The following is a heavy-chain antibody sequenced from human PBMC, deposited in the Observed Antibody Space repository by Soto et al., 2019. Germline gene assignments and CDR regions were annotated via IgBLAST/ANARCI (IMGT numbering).Heavy chain of an antibody. CDR2: IIPIVGTI. CDR3: VKDVTNGRAFGMDV. J-gene: IGHJ6*02. V-gene: IGHV1-69*01. D-gene: IGHD2-21*02. CDR1: GGSLSSYG. Sequence: QVQLVQSGAEVKKPGSSVTVSCRASGGSLSSYGISWVRQAPGQGLEWMGGIIPIVGTINYAQKVQGRLTITADESTRTAYMELSSLRSEDTAVYYCVKDVTNGRAFGMDVWGQGTTVTVSS.